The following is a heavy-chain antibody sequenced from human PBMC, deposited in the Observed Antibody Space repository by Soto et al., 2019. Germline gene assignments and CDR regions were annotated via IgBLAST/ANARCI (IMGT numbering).Heavy chain of an antibody. CDR2: XYXXXST. CDR3: ARSWQNDFDI. V-gene: IGHV4-59*01. CDR1: GGSISSYY. J-gene: IGHJ3*02. Sequence: XXTLSLTCTVSGGSISSYYWSWIRQPPGXXXXXXXXXYXXXSTXXQNXXXXXXXTXXXKXXXQLYLKMSSVTAEDTAVYYCARSWQNDFDIWGQGTMGNVSS.